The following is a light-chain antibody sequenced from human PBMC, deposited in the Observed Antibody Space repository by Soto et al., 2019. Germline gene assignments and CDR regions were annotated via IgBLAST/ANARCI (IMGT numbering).Light chain of an antibody. CDR1: NSNIGRND. CDR2: SND. CDR3: AAWDDTLRARV. J-gene: IGLJ2*01. V-gene: IGLV1-44*01. Sequence: QSALAQPPSASGIPGQRVTISCSGSNSNIGRNDVTWYQQVPGTAPQCLIYSNDQRPSGVPDRISGSRSGTSASLAISGLQSGDEAEYYCAAWDDTLRARVFGGGTQLTVL.